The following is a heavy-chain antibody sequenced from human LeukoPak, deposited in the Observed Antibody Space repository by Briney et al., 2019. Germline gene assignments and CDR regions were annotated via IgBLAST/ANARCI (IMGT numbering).Heavy chain of an antibody. V-gene: IGHV3-21*01. J-gene: IGHJ6*03. CDR3: ARDSSYSSSWYDYYYMDV. Sequence: GGSLRLSCAASGFTFSSYSMSWVRQAPGKGLEWVSSISGSSSYIYYADSVKGRFTISRDNAKNSLYLQMNSLRAEDTAVYYCARDSSYSSSWYDYYYMDVWGKGTTVTVSS. D-gene: IGHD6-13*01. CDR2: ISGSSSYI. CDR1: GFTFSSYS.